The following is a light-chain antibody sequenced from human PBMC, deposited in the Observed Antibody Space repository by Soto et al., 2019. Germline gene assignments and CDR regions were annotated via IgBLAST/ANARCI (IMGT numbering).Light chain of an antibody. V-gene: IGLV2-11*01. CDR1: SSDVGRYNI. J-gene: IGLJ1*01. CDR3: SSLAEKTPHV. Sequence: QSALTQPRSVSGSPGQSVTISCTGTSSDVGRYNIVSWYQQHPGKVPKLIIYEVSKRSSGVPDRFSGSKSGNTASLIISGPRVEDEAVYYFSSLAEKTPHVFGTGP. CDR2: EVS.